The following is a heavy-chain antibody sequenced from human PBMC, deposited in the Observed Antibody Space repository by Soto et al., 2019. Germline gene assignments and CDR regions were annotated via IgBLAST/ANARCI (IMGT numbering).Heavy chain of an antibody. CDR3: AKPIRGYSSDGMDV. D-gene: IGHD6-25*01. CDR1: GYTFTSYA. V-gene: IGHV1-3*01. CDR2: INAGNGNT. J-gene: IGHJ6*02. Sequence: ASVKVSCKASGYTFTSYAMHWVRQAPGQRLEWMGWINAGNGNTKYSQKFQGRVTITRDTSASTAYMELNSLRAEDTAVYYCAKPIRGYSSDGMDVWGQGTTVTVSS.